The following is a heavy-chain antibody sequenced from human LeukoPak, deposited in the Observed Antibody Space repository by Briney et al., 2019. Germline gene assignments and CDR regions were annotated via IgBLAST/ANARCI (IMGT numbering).Heavy chain of an antibody. D-gene: IGHD6-13*01. J-gene: IGHJ3*02. V-gene: IGHV1-24*01. Sequence: GASVKVSCKVSGYTLTELSMHWVRQAPGKGLEWMGGFDPEDGETIYAQKFQGRVTMTEDTSTDTAYMEPSSLRSEDTAVYYCATYFSHRQQLATGDAFDIWGQGTMVTVSS. CDR1: GYTLTELS. CDR2: FDPEDGET. CDR3: ATYFSHRQQLATGDAFDI.